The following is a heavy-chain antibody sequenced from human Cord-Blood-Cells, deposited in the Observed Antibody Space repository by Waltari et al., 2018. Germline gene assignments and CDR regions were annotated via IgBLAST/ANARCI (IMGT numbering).Heavy chain of an antibody. D-gene: IGHD2-2*01. CDR2: IYYSGGT. Sequence: QLQLQESGPGLVKPSETLSLTCTVSGGSISSSSYYWGWIRQPPGKGLEWIGSIYYSGGTYYNPSLKRRVTISVDTSKNQFSLKLSSVTAADTAVYYCARHSSCSSTSCYAGYYYYYYMDVWGKGTTVTVSS. CDR1: GGSISSSSYY. CDR3: ARHSSCSSTSCYAGYYYYYYMDV. J-gene: IGHJ6*03. V-gene: IGHV4-39*01.